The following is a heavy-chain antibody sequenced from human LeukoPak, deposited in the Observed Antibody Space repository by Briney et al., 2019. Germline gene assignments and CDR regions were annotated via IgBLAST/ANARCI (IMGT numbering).Heavy chain of an antibody. Sequence: SVKVSCKASGYTFSSYDINWVRQATGQGLEWMGGIIPIFGTANYAQKFQGRVTITADESTSTAYMELSSLRSEDTAVYYCASRMGSSGSNNDYWGQGTLVTVSS. J-gene: IGHJ4*02. CDR2: IIPIFGTA. D-gene: IGHD3-22*01. V-gene: IGHV1-69*13. CDR3: ASRMGSSGSNNDY. CDR1: GYTFSSYD.